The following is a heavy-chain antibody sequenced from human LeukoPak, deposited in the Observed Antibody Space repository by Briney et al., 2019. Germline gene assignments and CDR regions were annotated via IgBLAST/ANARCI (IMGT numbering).Heavy chain of an antibody. CDR2: IWHDGSNK. Sequence: PGGSLRLSCAASGFTFSSYGMHWVRQAPGKGLEWVAVIWHDGSNKYYADSVKGRFTISRDNSKNTLYLQMNSLRAEDTAVYYCARDSSSSLYPVDVWGQGTTVNV. CDR1: GFTFSSYG. D-gene: IGHD6-13*01. J-gene: IGHJ6*01. V-gene: IGHV3-33*01. CDR3: ARDSSSSLYPVDV.